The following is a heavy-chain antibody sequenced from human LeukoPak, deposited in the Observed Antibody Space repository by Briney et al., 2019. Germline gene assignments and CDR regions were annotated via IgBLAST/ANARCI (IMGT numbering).Heavy chain of an antibody. J-gene: IGHJ4*02. CDR2: ISGSGGRT. V-gene: IGHV3-23*01. CDR3: ATDPPGTGDFAKYYFDY. D-gene: IGHD4-17*01. CDR1: GFTFVSYA. Sequence: GGSLRLSCAASGFTFVSYAMSWVRQAPGKGLEWVSDISGSGGRTYYADSVKGRFTISRDNSKNTLSLQMNSLRAEDTAVYYCATDPPGTGDFAKYYFDYWGQGTLVTVSS.